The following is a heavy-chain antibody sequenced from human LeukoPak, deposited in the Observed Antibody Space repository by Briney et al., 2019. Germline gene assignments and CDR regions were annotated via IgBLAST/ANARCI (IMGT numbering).Heavy chain of an antibody. CDR1: GFPFDIYS. V-gene: IGHV3-7*01. J-gene: IGHJ2*01. CDR3: AKEKTVAGWYFDL. D-gene: IGHD6-19*01. Sequence: GGSLRLSCVASGFPFDIYSMSWVRQGPGKGLEWVANIKSDGSEEYYADSVKGRLTVSRDNAKNSLFLQMNRLRVEDTAVYYCAKEKTVAGWYFDLWGRGTLVTVSS. CDR2: IKSDGSEE.